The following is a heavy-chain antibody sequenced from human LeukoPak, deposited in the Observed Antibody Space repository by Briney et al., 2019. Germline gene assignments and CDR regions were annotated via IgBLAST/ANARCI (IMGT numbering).Heavy chain of an antibody. D-gene: IGHD3-10*01. J-gene: IGHJ6*03. CDR2: IKQDGSEK. CDR1: GFTFSSYW. Sequence: GGSLRLSCAASGFTFSSYWMSWVRQAPGKGLEWVANIKQDGSEKYYVDSVKGRFTISRDNAKNSLYLQMNSPRAEDTAVYYCARRNQLLWFGELSHYYYYYVDVWGKGTTVTVSS. V-gene: IGHV3-7*01. CDR3: ARRNQLLWFGELSHYYYYYVDV.